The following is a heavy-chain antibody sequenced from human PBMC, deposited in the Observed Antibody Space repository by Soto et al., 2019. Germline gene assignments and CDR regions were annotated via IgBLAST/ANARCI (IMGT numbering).Heavy chain of an antibody. Sequence: ETLSLTCTVSGGSISSFYWSWSRQPPGKGLEWIGYIYYSGSTNYNPSLKSRVTISVDTSKNQFSLKLSSVTAADTAVYYCARVYGGYLDYWGQGTLVTVPQ. CDR2: IYYSGST. CDR1: GGSISSFY. D-gene: IGHD3-10*01. V-gene: IGHV4-59*01. J-gene: IGHJ4*02. CDR3: ARVYGGYLDY.